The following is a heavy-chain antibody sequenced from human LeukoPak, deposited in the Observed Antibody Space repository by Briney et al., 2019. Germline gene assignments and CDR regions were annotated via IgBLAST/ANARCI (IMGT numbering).Heavy chain of an antibody. CDR3: ARDRAWPYYYDSSGEVTDAFDI. Sequence: GASVKASCKASGYTFTSYAMHWVRQAPGQRLEWMGWINAGNGNTKYSQKFQGRVTITRDTSASTAYMELSSLRSEDTAVYYCARDRAWPYYYDSSGEVTDAFDIWGQGTMVTVSS. V-gene: IGHV1-3*01. CDR2: INAGNGNT. J-gene: IGHJ3*02. D-gene: IGHD3-22*01. CDR1: GYTFTSYA.